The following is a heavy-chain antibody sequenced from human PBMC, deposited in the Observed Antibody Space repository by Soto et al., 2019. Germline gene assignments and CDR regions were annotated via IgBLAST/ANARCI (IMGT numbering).Heavy chain of an antibody. CDR3: AKRGVVIQYFDY. CDR1: GFTFSSYA. Sequence: GGSLRLSCAASGFTFSSYAMSWVRQAPGKGLEWVSASSGSGGSTYYADSVKGRFTISRDNSKNTLYLPMNSLRAEDTAVYYCAKRGVVIQYFDYWGQGTLVTVSS. CDR2: SSGSGGST. J-gene: IGHJ4*02. V-gene: IGHV3-23*01. D-gene: IGHD3-3*01.